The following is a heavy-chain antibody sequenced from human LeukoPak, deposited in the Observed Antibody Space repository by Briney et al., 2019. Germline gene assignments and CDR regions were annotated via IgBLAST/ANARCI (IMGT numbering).Heavy chain of an antibody. CDR2: IYTSGST. V-gene: IGHV4-61*02. Sequence: SETLSLTCTVSGGSISSASYYWSWIRQPAGKGLQWIGRIYTSGSTYYNPSLKSRVTISVDTSKNQFSLKLSSVTAADTAVYSCAREREGPYGYLDYWGQGILVTVSS. CDR3: AREREGPYGYLDY. D-gene: IGHD4-17*01. CDR1: GGSISSASYY. J-gene: IGHJ4*02.